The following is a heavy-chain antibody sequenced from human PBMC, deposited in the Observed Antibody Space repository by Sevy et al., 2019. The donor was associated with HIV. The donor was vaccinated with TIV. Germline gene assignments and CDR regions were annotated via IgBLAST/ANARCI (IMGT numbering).Heavy chain of an antibody. CDR3: AKLHSRMIPGNGALDY. CDR2: VSPTSLST. D-gene: IGHD3-16*01. Sequence: GESLKISCTASGFSFSNYVMAWVRQAPGKGLEWVSSVSPTSLSTYYAESVKGRFTISRDNSKNTLYLQMNSLRAEDTAIYYCAKLHSRMIPGNGALDYWGRGTLVTVSS. V-gene: IGHV3-23*01. J-gene: IGHJ4*01. CDR1: GFSFSNYV.